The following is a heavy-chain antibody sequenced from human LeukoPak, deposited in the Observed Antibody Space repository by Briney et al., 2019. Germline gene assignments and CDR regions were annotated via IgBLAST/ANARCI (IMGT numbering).Heavy chain of an antibody. V-gene: IGHV4-59*01. Sequence: SETLSLTCTVSSGSITGYYWAWIRQPPGKGLEWIGYIRYSGTTEYNPSLASRASISVDTAKDQFSLNLRSVTAADTAVYYCARDRAAGTLYLWSQGTLVTVSS. CDR2: IRYSGTT. CDR1: SGSITGYY. J-gene: IGHJ1*01. D-gene: IGHD6-13*01. CDR3: ARDRAAGTLYL.